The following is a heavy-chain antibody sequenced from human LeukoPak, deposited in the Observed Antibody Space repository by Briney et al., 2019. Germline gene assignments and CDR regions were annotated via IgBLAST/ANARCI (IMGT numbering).Heavy chain of an antibody. CDR1: GVSFSGYY. CDR3: ARVLGGVIVNPFDY. V-gene: IGHV4-34*01. CDR2: INHSGST. J-gene: IGHJ4*02. D-gene: IGHD3-16*02. Sequence: SSETLSLTCAVYGVSFSGYYWSWIRQPPGKGLEWIGEINHSGSTNYNPSLKSRVTISVDTSKNQFSLKLRSVTAADTAVYYCARVLGGVIVNPFDYWGQGTLVTVSS.